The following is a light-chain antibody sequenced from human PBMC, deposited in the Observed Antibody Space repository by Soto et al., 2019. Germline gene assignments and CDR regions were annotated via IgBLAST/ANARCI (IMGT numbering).Light chain of an antibody. V-gene: IGKV3-20*01. J-gene: IGKJ4*01. CDR1: QSVSSSY. CDR3: QQYGSSPLT. Sequence: EIVLTQSPGTLSLSPGERATLSCRASQSVSSSYLAWYQQKPGQAPRLLIYGASSRATGIPDRFSGSGSETDFTLTISRLEPEDFAVYYCQQYGSSPLTFGGATKVDIK. CDR2: GAS.